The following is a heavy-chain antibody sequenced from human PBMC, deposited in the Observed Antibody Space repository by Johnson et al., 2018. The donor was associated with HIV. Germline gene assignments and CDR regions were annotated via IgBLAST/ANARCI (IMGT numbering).Heavy chain of an antibody. CDR2: ISSSGSTI. V-gene: IGHV3-48*04. Sequence: VQLVESGGGLVKPGGSLRLSCAASGFTFSSYWMNWVRQAPGKGLEWVSYISSSGSTIYYADSVKGRFTISRDNAKNTLYLQMNSLRAEDTAVYYCARDPGFDTAPNDAFDIWGQGTMVTVSS. D-gene: IGHD3-9*01. CDR1: GFTFSSYW. J-gene: IGHJ3*02. CDR3: ARDPGFDTAPNDAFDI.